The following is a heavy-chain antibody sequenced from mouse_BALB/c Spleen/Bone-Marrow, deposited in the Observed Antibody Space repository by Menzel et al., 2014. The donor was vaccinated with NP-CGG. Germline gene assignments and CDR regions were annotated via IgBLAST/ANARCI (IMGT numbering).Heavy chain of an antibody. CDR1: GFAFSSYD. V-gene: IGHV5-12-1*01. D-gene: IGHD1-1*01. CDR2: ISSGGGST. Sequence: EVQLLESGGGLVKPGAPLKLSCAASGFAFSSYDMSWVRQTPEKRLEWVAYISSGGGSTYYPDTVKGRFTISRDNAKNTLYLQMSSLKSEDTAMYYCARRLRYCFDYWGQGTPLTVSS. J-gene: IGHJ2*01. CDR3: ARRLRYCFDY.